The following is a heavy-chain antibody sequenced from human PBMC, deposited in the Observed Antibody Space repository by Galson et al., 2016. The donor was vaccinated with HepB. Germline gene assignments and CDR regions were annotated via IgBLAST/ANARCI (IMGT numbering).Heavy chain of an antibody. J-gene: IGHJ4*02. V-gene: IGHV3-21*01. Sequence: SLRLSCAASGFTFNDHSLNWVRQAPGKGLEWVSSISTRSTFIYYTDSVRGRFTISRDDAKNSLFLQMNSLRAEDTAVYYCARVRYDFWSGYPKGPFDYWGQGTLVTVSS. CDR1: GFTFNDHS. CDR3: ARVRYDFWSGYPKGPFDY. CDR2: ISTRSTFI. D-gene: IGHD3-3*01.